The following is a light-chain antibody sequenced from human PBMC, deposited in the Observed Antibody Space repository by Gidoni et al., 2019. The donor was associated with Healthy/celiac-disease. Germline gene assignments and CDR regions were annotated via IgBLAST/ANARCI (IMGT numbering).Light chain of an antibody. Sequence: IVLTQSPATLSLSPGERATLPCRASQSVSSYLAWYQQKPGQAPRLLIYDASSRATGIPARFSGSGSGTDFTLTISSLEPEDFAVYYCQQRSNWPGYTCGQXTKLEIK. CDR3: QQRSNWPGYT. V-gene: IGKV3-11*01. CDR1: QSVSSY. CDR2: DAS. J-gene: IGKJ2*01.